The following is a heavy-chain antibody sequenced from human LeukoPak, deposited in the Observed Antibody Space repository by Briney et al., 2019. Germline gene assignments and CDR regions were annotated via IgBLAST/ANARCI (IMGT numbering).Heavy chain of an antibody. J-gene: IGHJ4*02. Sequence: GGSLRLSCAASGFTFSSYSMNWVRQAPGKGLEWVSSISSSTSYIYYADSMKGRFTISRDNSKNTLYLQMNSLRAEDTAVYYCAKDAWYYYFDYWGQGTLVTVSS. V-gene: IGHV3-21*04. CDR3: AKDAWYYYFDY. CDR2: ISSSTSYI. D-gene: IGHD6-13*01. CDR1: GFTFSSYS.